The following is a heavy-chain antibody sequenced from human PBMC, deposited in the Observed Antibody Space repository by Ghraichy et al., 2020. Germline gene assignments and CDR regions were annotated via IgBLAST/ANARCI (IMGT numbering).Heavy chain of an antibody. CDR1: GGSFSGYY. CDR3: ARRRYFDL. Sequence: LETLSLTCAVYGGSFSGYYWSWIRQPPGKGLEWIGEINHSGSANYNPSLKSRVTISVDTSKNQFSLKLSSVTAADTAVYYCARRRYFDLWGRGTLVTVSS. J-gene: IGHJ2*01. V-gene: IGHV4-34*01. CDR2: INHSGSA.